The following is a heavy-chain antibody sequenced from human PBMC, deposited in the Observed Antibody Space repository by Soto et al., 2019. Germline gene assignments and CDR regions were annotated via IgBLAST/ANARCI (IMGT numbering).Heavy chain of an antibody. D-gene: IGHD2-2*01. CDR3: AIGKRVVVVPAARSNRKKWFDP. J-gene: IGHJ5*02. CDR1: GGSFSGYY. Sequence: SETLSLTFAVYGGSFSGYYWSWIRQPPVKGLEWIGEINHSGSNNYNPSLKSRVTISVDTSKNQFSLKLSSVTAEDTAVYYCAIGKRVVVVPAARSNRKKWFDPLGQGTLVTVSS. CDR2: INHSGSN. V-gene: IGHV4-34*01.